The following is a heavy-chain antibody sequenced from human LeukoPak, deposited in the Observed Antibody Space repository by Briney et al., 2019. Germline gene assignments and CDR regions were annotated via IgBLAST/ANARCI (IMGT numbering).Heavy chain of an antibody. CDR2: IYSGGSR. CDR1: GFTFSAYG. V-gene: IGHV3-66*01. J-gene: IGHJ4*02. CDR3: AGGPRLRRLLDY. Sequence: PGGSLRLSCAASGFTFSAYGMHWVRQAPGKGLEWVSIIYSGGSRYYADSVKGRFTISRDNSKNTLYLQMNSLGAEDTAVYYCAGGPRLRRLLDYWGQGTLVTVSS. D-gene: IGHD3-16*01.